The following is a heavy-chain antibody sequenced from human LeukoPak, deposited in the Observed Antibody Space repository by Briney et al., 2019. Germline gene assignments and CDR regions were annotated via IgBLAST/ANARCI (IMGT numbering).Heavy chain of an antibody. Sequence: EASETLSLTCTVSGNSISSGDYYWSWIRQPAGKGLEWIGRIYTSGSTTYNPSLKSRVTISVDTSKNQFSLKLSSVTAADTAVYFCARGRVSSSTWHSTYYYYFYMDVWGKGTTVTVSS. CDR2: IYTSGST. CDR3: ARGRVSSSTWHSTYYYYFYMDV. CDR1: GNSISSGDYY. D-gene: IGHD4-11*01. V-gene: IGHV4-61*02. J-gene: IGHJ6*03.